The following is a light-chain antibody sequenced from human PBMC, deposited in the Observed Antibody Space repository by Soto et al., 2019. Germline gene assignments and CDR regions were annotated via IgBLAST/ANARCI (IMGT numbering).Light chain of an antibody. V-gene: IGLV2-14*01. CDR2: DVS. CDR3: RRSTRVITSF. CDR1: SSDVGGYNS. Sequence: QSALTQPASVSGSPGQSITISCTGTSSDVGGYNSVSWYQQHPGKAPKLMIYDVSNRPSGVSNRFSGSKSGNTASLTISGLHADYVADQRRRRSTRVITSFLGT. J-gene: IGLJ1*01.